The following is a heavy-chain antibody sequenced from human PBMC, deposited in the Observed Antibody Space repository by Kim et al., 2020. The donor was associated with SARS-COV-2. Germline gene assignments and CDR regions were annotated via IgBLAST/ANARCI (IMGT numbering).Heavy chain of an antibody. Sequence: GVSLRLSCAASGFTFSSYGMHWVRQAPGKGLEWVAVISYDGSNKYYADSVKGRFTISRDNSKNTLYLQMNSLRAEDTAVYYCAKDRGGYEPGHDYWGQGTLVTVSS. D-gene: IGHD5-12*01. CDR1: GFTFSSYG. J-gene: IGHJ4*02. V-gene: IGHV3-30*18. CDR3: AKDRGGYEPGHDY. CDR2: ISYDGSNK.